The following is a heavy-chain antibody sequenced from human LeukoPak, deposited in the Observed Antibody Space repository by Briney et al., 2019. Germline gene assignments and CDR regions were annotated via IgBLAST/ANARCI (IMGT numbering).Heavy chain of an antibody. CDR2: ISAYNGNT. CDR1: GYTFTSYG. Sequence: ASVKVSCKASGYTFTSYGISWVRQAPGQGLEWMGWISAYNGNTNYAQKFQGRVTMTRDMSTSTVYMELSSLRSEDTAVYYCAREIVGAGNAFDIWGQGTMVTVSS. V-gene: IGHV1-18*01. CDR3: AREIVGAGNAFDI. D-gene: IGHD1-26*01. J-gene: IGHJ3*02.